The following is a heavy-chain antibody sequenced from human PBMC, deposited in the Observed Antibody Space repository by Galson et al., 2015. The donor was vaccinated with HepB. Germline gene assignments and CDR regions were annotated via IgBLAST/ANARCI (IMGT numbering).Heavy chain of an antibody. CDR1: GYTFTSYA. Sequence: SVKVSCKASGYTFTSYAMHWVRQAPGQRLEWMGWINAGNGNTKYSQKFQGRVTITRDTSASTAYMELSSLRSEDTAVYYCARDDDRGVLYGMDVWGQGTTVTVS. J-gene: IGHJ6*02. D-gene: IGHD3-10*02. CDR3: ARDDDRGVLYGMDV. CDR2: INAGNGNT. V-gene: IGHV1-3*01.